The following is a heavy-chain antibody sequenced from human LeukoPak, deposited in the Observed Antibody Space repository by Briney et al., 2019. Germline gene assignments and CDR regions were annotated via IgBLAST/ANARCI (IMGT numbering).Heavy chain of an antibody. D-gene: IGHD6-13*01. CDR1: GFTFSSYG. V-gene: IGHV3-33*01. J-gene: IGHJ6*02. CDR3: ARGFGKAAADVFGGYTMDV. CDR2: IWYDGSNK. Sequence: GGSLRLSCAASGFTFSSYGMHWVRQAPGKGLEWVAVIWYDGSNKYYADSVRGRFTISRDNSKNTLYLQMNSLRAEDTAIYYCARGFGKAAADVFGGYTMDVWGQGTTVTVSS.